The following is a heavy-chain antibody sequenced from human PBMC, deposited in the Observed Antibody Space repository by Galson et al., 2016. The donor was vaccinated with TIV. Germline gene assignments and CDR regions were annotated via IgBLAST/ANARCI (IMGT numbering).Heavy chain of an antibody. CDR2: ISGYNGKT. D-gene: IGHD6-6*01. Sequence: SVKVSCKATGYTFTSFGIAWVRQAPGQGLEWMGWISGYNGKTYYAQKFQDRVTMTTDTPTNTAYMELRSLRSDDTAVYYCTRDRSIAAPRDMDVWGQGTAVTVSS. CDR3: TRDRSIAAPRDMDV. CDR1: GYTFTSFG. V-gene: IGHV1-18*01. J-gene: IGHJ6*02.